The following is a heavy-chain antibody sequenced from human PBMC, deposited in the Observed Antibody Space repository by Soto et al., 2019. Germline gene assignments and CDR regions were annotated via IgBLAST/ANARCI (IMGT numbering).Heavy chain of an antibody. CDR3: ARQTWKQQPFDY. J-gene: IGHJ4*02. CDR1: GGSISSYY. V-gene: IGHV4-59*08. Sequence: SETLSLTCTVSGGSISSYYWSWIRQPPGKELEWLGYIFSNGTTTYKPSLKSRVTISVDTSKNQLSLKLRSATATDTAIYFCARQTWKQQPFDYWGQGILVTVSS. CDR2: IFSNGTT. D-gene: IGHD5-18*01.